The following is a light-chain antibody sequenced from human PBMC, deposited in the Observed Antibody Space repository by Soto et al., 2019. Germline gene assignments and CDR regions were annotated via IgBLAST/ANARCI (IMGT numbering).Light chain of an antibody. CDR3: CSYAGSRTWV. J-gene: IGLJ3*02. CDR2: EVS. V-gene: IGLV2-23*02. CDR1: SSDVGIFNL. Sequence: QSVPIQPASVSGSPGQSITISCTGSSSDVGIFNLVSWYQQYPGKAPKLVLYEVSKWPSGISHRFSGSKSGNTASLTISGLQAEDEADYYCCSYAGSRTWVFGGGTQITVL.